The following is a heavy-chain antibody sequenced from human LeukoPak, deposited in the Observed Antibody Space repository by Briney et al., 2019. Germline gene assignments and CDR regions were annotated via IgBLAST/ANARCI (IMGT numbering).Heavy chain of an antibody. Sequence: PGGSLRLSCAASGFTFDDYAMHWVRQAPGKGLEWVSGISWNSGSIGYADSVKGRFTISRDNAKNSLYLQMNSLRAEDTALYYCAKDIGAVAGLGVGYWGQGTLVTVSS. CDR3: AKDIGAVAGLGVGY. CDR2: ISWNSGSI. V-gene: IGHV3-9*01. CDR1: GFTFDDYA. D-gene: IGHD6-19*01. J-gene: IGHJ4*02.